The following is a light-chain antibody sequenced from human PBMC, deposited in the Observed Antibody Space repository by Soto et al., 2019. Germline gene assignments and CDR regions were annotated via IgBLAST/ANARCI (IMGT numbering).Light chain of an antibody. CDR3: GTWDNGLSVYV. J-gene: IGLJ1*01. CDR1: SSNIGNNY. Sequence: QSVLTQPPSVSAASGQKVTISCSGSSSNIGNNYVSWYQQLPGTAPKLLIYDNNKRPSGIPDRFSGFKSGTSATLGITGLQTGDEADYYCGTWDNGLSVYVFGTGTKVTVL. CDR2: DNN. V-gene: IGLV1-51*01.